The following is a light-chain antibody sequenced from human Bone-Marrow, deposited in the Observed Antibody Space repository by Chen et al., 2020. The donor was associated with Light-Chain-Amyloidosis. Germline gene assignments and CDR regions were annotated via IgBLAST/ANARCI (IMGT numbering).Light chain of an antibody. J-gene: IGKJ4*01. CDR3: QQYSSRVLS. Sequence: DIQLTQSPSTLSASVGDRATITCRASESVVGWLAWYQHHPGKAPKLLMYHGSTLHSGVPSRFSGSGFATDFSLIISNLEPEDFATYYCQQYSSRVLSFGGGTKVEMK. CDR1: ESVVGW. V-gene: IGKV1-5*01. CDR2: HGS.